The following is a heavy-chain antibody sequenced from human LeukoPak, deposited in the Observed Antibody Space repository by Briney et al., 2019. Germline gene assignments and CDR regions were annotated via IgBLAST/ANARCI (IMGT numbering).Heavy chain of an antibody. CDR3: ATDWPYYYDSSFLN. D-gene: IGHD3-22*01. V-gene: IGHV1-24*01. Sequence: ASVKVSCKVSGYTLTELSMHWVRQAPGKGLEWMGGFDPEDGETIYAQKFQGRVTMTEDTSTDTAYMELSSLRSEDMAVYYCATDWPYYYDSSFLNWGQGTLVTVSS. J-gene: IGHJ4*02. CDR1: GYTLTELS. CDR2: FDPEDGET.